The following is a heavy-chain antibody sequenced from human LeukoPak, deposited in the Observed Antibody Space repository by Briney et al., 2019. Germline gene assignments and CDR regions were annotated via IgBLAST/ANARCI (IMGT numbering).Heavy chain of an antibody. CDR1: GGSISSYY. CDR2: IYTSGST. V-gene: IGHV4-4*07. D-gene: IGHD3-22*01. Sequence: SETLSLTCTVSGGSISSYYWSWIRQPAGKGLEWIGRIYTSGSTNYNPSLKSRVTMSVDTSKNQFSLKLSSVTAADTAVYYCAREDANYYDSSGYYLGYWGQGTLDTVSS. CDR3: AREDANYYDSSGYYLGY. J-gene: IGHJ4*02.